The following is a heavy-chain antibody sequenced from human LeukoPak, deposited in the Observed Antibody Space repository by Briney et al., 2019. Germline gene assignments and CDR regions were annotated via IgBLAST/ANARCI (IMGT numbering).Heavy chain of an antibody. V-gene: IGHV3-23*01. Sequence: GGSLRFSCAASGFTFSNYGMSWVRQAPGKGLEWVSSISGSGGTTYYADSVKGRLTIARDNAKNTLYLQMHSLRAEDTAVYYCAKVGHYGDYLDYYYYYYMDVWGKGTTVTISS. J-gene: IGHJ6*03. D-gene: IGHD4-17*01. CDR1: GFTFSNYG. CDR3: AKVGHYGDYLDYYYYYYMDV. CDR2: ISGSGGTT.